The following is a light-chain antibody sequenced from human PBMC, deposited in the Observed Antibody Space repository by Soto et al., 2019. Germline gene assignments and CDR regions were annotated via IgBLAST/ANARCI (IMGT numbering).Light chain of an antibody. V-gene: IGLV2-14*03. CDR1: RTDVDGYDY. CDR2: DVY. J-gene: IGLJ1*01. CDR3: SSYTSSTTLV. Sequence: QSALTQPASVSRSPGQSIAIYCTGVRTDVDGYDYVSWYQQHPGQAPQLIIYDVYNRPSGVSNRFSGSKSGNTASLTISGLQAEDEAGYYCSSYTSSTTLVFGIGTKVTVL.